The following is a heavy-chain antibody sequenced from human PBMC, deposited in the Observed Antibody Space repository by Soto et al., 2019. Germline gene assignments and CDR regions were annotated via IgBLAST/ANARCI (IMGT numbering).Heavy chain of an antibody. J-gene: IGHJ6*02. CDR2: ISYDGSNK. Sequence: QVQLVESGGGVVQTGRSLRLSCAASGFTFSSYGMHWVRQAPGKGLECVAVISYDGSNKYYADSVKGRFTISRDNSKNTLYLQMNSLRAEDTAVYYCAKDRGLGYYYGMDVWGQGTTVTASS. CDR3: AKDRGLGYYYGMDV. D-gene: IGHD3-16*01. V-gene: IGHV3-30*18. CDR1: GFTFSSYG.